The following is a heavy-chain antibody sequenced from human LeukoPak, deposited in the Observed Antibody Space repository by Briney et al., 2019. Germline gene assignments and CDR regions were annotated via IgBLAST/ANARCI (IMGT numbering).Heavy chain of an antibody. CDR1: GFTFSSYA. CDR3: AKARYLSSRSYMDY. Sequence: GGSLRLSCAASGFTFSSYAMHWVRQAPGKGLEYVSAISSNGGSTYYANSVKGRFTISRDNSKNTLYLQMNSLRAEDTAVYYCAKARYLSSRSYMDYWGQGTLVTVSS. D-gene: IGHD3-10*01. V-gene: IGHV3-64*01. J-gene: IGHJ4*02. CDR2: ISSNGGST.